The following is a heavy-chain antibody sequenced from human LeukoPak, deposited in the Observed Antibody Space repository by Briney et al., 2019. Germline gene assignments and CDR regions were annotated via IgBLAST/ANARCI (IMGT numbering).Heavy chain of an antibody. CDR2: IYYSGST. CDR3: AGTSGYSSSWYPNYYYYYGMDV. CDR1: GGSISSYY. Sequence: SETLSLTCTVSGGSISSYYWSWIRQPPGKGLEWIGYIYYSGSTNYNPSLKSRVTISVDTSKNQFSLKLSSVTAADTAVYYCAGTSGYSSSWYPNYYYYYGMDVWGQGTTVTVSS. V-gene: IGHV4-59*01. J-gene: IGHJ6*02. D-gene: IGHD6-13*01.